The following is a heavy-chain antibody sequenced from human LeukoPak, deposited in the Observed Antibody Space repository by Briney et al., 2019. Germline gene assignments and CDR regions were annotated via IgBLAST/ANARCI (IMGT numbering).Heavy chain of an antibody. Sequence: GGSLRLSCAASGFAFSDYSMNWVRQAPGKGPEWIANTRGSGSGMGSGSYYAGAVQGRFTISRDNAKNSLYLQMNSLRAEDTAFYYCARDDNWGFDYWGQGALVTVSS. J-gene: IGHJ4*02. CDR1: GFAFSDYS. D-gene: IGHD7-27*01. CDR3: ARDDNWGFDY. V-gene: IGHV3-21*05. CDR2: TRGSGSGM.